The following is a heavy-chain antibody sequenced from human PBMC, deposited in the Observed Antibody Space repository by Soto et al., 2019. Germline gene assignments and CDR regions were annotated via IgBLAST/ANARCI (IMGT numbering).Heavy chain of an antibody. CDR1: GGTFNNYA. CDR2: IIPFIGTT. Sequence: QVQLVQSGAEVKKPGSSVKVSCKASGGTFNNYAISWLRQAPGQGLEWMGGIIPFIGTTDYAHTFQGRLAISADETAGTTFLELRSLRSEATALSYCARGGVDVAATAAVDDWGQGTLVTVSS. J-gene: IGHJ4*02. D-gene: IGHD5-12*01. V-gene: IGHV1-69*01. CDR3: ARGGVDVAATAAVDD.